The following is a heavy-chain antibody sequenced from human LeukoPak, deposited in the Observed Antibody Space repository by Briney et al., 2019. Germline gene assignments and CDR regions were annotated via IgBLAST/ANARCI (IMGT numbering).Heavy chain of an antibody. CDR2: INPNSGGT. CDR1: GYTFIGYY. D-gene: IGHD3-22*01. V-gene: IGHV1-2*02. CDR3: ARARYDSSGYYPYYYYYYMDV. J-gene: IGHJ6*03. Sequence: ASVKVSCKASGYTFIGYYMHWLRQAPGQGLEWMEWINPNSGGTNYAQKFQGRVTMTRDTSISTAYMELSRLRSDDTAVYYCARARYDSSGYYPYYYYYYMDVWGKGTTVTVSS.